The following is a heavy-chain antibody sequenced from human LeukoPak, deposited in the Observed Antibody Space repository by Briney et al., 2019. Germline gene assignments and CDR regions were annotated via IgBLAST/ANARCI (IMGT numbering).Heavy chain of an antibody. V-gene: IGHV1-18*01. D-gene: IGHD3-9*01. CDR3: ARKNYDILTGYYGGMCDY. CDR1: GYTFTSYG. Sequence: GASVKVSCKASGYTFTSYGISWVRQAPGQGLEWMGWISAYNGNTKYAQKLQGRVTMTTDTSTSTAYMELRSMRSDDTAVYYCARKNYDILTGYYGGMCDYWGQGTLVTVSS. J-gene: IGHJ4*02. CDR2: ISAYNGNT.